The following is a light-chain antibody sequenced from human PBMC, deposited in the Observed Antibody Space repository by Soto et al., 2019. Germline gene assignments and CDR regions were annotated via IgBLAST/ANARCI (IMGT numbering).Light chain of an antibody. V-gene: IGKV3-20*01. CDR3: QQYNRSPSWT. CDR2: GAS. CDR1: QSVSSGY. Sequence: EIVLTQSPGTLSLSPGERATLSCRASQSVSSGYLAWYQQKPGQAPRLLIYGASSRATGIPDRFSGSGSGTDFTLTISRLEPEDSAVYYCQQYNRSPSWTFGQGTKMEIK. J-gene: IGKJ1*01.